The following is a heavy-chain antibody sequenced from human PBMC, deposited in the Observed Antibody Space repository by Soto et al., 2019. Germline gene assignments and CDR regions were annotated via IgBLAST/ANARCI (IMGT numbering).Heavy chain of an antibody. CDR2: IEQDGSEK. CDR1: GFTFSSYW. J-gene: IGHJ4*02. CDR3: ATSRTFDY. V-gene: IGHV3-7*01. Sequence: PVGSLRLSCVVSGFTFSSYWMNWVRQAPGKGLEWVANIEQDGSEKYYVDSAKGRFTISRDNAKNSLYLQMSSLSAEDTAIYYCATSRTFDYWGQGTLVTVSS. D-gene: IGHD6-13*01.